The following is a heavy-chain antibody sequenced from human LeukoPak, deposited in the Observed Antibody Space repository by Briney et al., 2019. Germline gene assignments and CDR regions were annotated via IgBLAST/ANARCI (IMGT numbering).Heavy chain of an antibody. V-gene: IGHV2-5*02. J-gene: IGHJ5*02. CDR3: AHRRTGGYCSSTSCSDNWFDP. D-gene: IGHD2-2*01. CDR2: IYWDDDK. Sequence: SGPTLVKPTQTLTLTCTFSGFSLSTSGVGVGWIRQPPGKALEWLALIYWDDDKRYSPSLKNRLTITRGPSKNHVVLTMTNMDPVDTATFYCAHRRTGGYCSSTSCSDNWFDPWGQGTLVTVSS. CDR1: GFSLSTSGVG.